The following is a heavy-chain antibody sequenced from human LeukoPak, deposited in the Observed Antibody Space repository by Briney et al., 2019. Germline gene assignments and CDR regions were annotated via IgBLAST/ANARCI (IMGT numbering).Heavy chain of an antibody. V-gene: IGHV4-59*01. J-gene: IGHJ6*04. CDR2: IYYSGST. CDR3: AREPDYYYGTDV. Sequence: SETLSLTCTVSGGSISSYYWSWIRHPPGKGLEGIGYIYYSGSTNYNPSLKSRVTISVDTSKNQFSLKLSSVTAADTAVYYCAREPDYYYGTDVWGKGTTVTVSS. CDR1: GGSISSYY.